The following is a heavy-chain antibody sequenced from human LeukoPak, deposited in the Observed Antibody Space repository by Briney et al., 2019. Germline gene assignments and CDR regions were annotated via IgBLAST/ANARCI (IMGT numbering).Heavy chain of an antibody. D-gene: IGHD3-22*01. CDR3: ARGGDSYYDSSGYADAFDI. Sequence: ASVKVSCKASGYTFTSYYMHWVRQAPGQGLEWMGIINPSGGSTSYAQKFQGRVTMTRDTSTSTVYMKLSSLRSEDTAVYYCARGGDSYYDSSGYADAFDIWGQGTMVTVSS. CDR2: INPSGGST. J-gene: IGHJ3*02. CDR1: GYTFTSYY. V-gene: IGHV1-46*01.